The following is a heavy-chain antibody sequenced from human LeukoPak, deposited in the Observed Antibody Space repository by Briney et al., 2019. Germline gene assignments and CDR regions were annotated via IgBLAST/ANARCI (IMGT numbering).Heavy chain of an antibody. J-gene: IGHJ6*03. V-gene: IGHV4-38-2*02. CDR3: ARDQPYMDV. CDR1: GYSISSGYY. Sequence: SETLSLTCIVSGYSISSGYYWVWIRQPPGKGLEWIGSIYHSGSTLYNPSLKSRVTISVDTSKNKFSPKLSSVTAADTAMYYCARDQPYMDVWGEGTTDTVSS. CDR2: IYHSGST.